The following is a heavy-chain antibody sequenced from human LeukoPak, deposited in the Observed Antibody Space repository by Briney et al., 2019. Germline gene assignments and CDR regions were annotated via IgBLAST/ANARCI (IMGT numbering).Heavy chain of an antibody. CDR2: INPSGGST. D-gene: IGHD3-22*01. J-gene: IGHJ4*02. V-gene: IGHV1-46*01. CDR1: GYTFTSYY. CDR3: ALFTPIYDSSGCRIDY. Sequence: GASVKVSCKASGYTFTSYYMHWVRQAPGQGLEWMGIINPSGGSTSYAQKFQGRVTMTRDTSTSTVYMELSSLRSEDTAVYYCALFTPIYDSSGCRIDYWGQGTLVTVSS.